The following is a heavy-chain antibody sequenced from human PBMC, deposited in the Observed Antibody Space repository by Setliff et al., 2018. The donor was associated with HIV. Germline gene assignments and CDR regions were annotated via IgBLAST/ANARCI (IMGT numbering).Heavy chain of an antibody. CDR2: IIPIFKSA. Sequence: SVKVSCKVSGDTFNNYGLNWVRQAPGQGLEWMGGIIPIFKSADYAQKFQGRVTITTDESTSTAYMDLSSLKSEDTAIYYCARGATYYNFWTAPPPIDYWGQGTPVTVSS. D-gene: IGHD3-3*01. J-gene: IGHJ4*02. CDR3: ARGATYYNFWTAPPPIDY. CDR1: GDTFNNYG. V-gene: IGHV1-69*05.